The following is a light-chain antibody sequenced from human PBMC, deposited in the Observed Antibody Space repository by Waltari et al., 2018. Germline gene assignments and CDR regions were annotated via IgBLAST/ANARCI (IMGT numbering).Light chain of an antibody. V-gene: IGKV1-5*03. CDR1: PSINSW. Sequence: DIQMTQSPSPLSESVGDRVTITCRASPSINSWLAWYQQKPGKAPKLRIYTASILETGVPSRFSGSGSGTEFTLTISGLQPDDFATYYCQQCNTYSFGQGTKVEIK. CDR3: QQCNTYS. J-gene: IGKJ1*01. CDR2: TAS.